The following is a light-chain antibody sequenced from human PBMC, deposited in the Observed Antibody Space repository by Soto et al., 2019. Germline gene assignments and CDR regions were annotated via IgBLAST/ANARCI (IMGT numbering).Light chain of an antibody. Sequence: QSVLTQPASVSGSPGQSITISCTGTSSDVGGYNYVSWYQQHPGKAPKLMIYDVSYRPSGISNRFSGSKSGNTASLTISGLQAEDEADYYCNSYTSSSTPYVFGTGTKVTVL. CDR1: SSDVGGYNY. CDR3: NSYTSSSTPYV. J-gene: IGLJ1*01. CDR2: DVS. V-gene: IGLV2-14*01.